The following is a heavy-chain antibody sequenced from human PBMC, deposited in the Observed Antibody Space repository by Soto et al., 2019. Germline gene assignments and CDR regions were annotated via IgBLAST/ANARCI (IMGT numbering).Heavy chain of an antibody. CDR1: GFSLNTRGVG. J-gene: IGHJ3*01. D-gene: IGHD6-6*01. V-gene: IGHV2-5*02. Sequence: QITLKESGHTLVKPTQMLTLTCTFSGFSLNTRGVGVGWIRQPSGGALEWLALIYWDDDKRYSPSLRSRLTITKDTSTNQVVLTMTTMEPLDTGTYYCAHTYSSSPDDGFDVWGQGTRVTVSS. CDR3: AHTYSSSPDDGFDV. CDR2: IYWDDDK.